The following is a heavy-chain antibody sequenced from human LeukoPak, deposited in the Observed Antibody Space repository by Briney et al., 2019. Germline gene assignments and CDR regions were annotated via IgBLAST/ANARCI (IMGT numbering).Heavy chain of an antibody. D-gene: IGHD3-3*02. CDR3: ASRHPDLAGP. CDR1: RFTFSSFA. V-gene: IGHV3-23*01. Sequence: GGSLRLSCAASRFTFSSFAMIWFRQAPGKGLEWVSTISGSGGDIYYADSVKGRFTISRDNSKNTLYLQMSSLRAEDTAVYYCASRHPDLAGPWGQGTLVTVSS. CDR2: ISGSGGDI. J-gene: IGHJ5*02.